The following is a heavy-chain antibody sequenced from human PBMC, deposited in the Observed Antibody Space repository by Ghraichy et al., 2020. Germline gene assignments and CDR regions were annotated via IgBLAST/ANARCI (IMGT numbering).Heavy chain of an antibody. Sequence: GGSLRLSCAASGFTFSSYGMHWVRQAPGKGLEWVAVISYDGSNKYYADSVKGRFTISRDNSKNTLYLQMNSLRAEDTAVYYCAKDARIAVAGLFDYWGQGTLVTVSS. CDR3: AKDARIAVAGLFDY. CDR2: ISYDGSNK. CDR1: GFTFSSYG. J-gene: IGHJ4*02. V-gene: IGHV3-30*18. D-gene: IGHD6-19*01.